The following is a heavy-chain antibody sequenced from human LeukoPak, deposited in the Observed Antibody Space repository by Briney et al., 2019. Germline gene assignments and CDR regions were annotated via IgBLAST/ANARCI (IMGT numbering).Heavy chain of an antibody. CDR3: ATARYSSIYFDY. Sequence: ASVKVSCKASGYTFTSYDINWVRQATGQGLEWMGWMNPNSGNTGYAQKFQGRVTMTEDTSTDTAYMELSSLRSEDTAVYYCATARYSSIYFDYWGQGTLVTVSS. CDR2: MNPNSGNT. V-gene: IGHV1-8*01. CDR1: GYTFTSYD. J-gene: IGHJ4*02. D-gene: IGHD6-19*01.